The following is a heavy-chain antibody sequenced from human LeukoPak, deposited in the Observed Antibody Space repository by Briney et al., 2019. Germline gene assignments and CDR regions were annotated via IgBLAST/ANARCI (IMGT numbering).Heavy chain of an antibody. CDR3: AREVTTIGNYYMDV. CDR1: GFTFSTYA. D-gene: IGHD4-17*01. Sequence: GGSLRLSCAASGFTFSTYAMSWVRQAPGKGLEWVSAISGSGGSTNSADSVKGRFTISRDNAKNTLFLQMNSLGADDTAVYYCAREVTTIGNYYMDVWGKGTTVTISS. V-gene: IGHV3-23*01. J-gene: IGHJ6*03. CDR2: ISGSGGST.